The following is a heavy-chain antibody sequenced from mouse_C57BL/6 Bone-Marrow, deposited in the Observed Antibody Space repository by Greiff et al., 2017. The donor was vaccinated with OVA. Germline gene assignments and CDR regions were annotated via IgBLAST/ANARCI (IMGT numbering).Heavy chain of an antibody. D-gene: IGHD2-5*01. V-gene: IGHV5S21*01. CDR2: ISSGGDYI. CDR3: ARDRNSNSFLYYAMDY. J-gene: IGHJ4*01. CDR1: GFTFSSYA. Sequence: EVHLVESGEGLVKPGGSLKLSCAASGFTFSSYAMSWVRQTPEKRLEWVAYISSGGDYIYYADTVKGRFTLSRDNARNTLYLQMSSLKSEDTAMYYCARDRNSNSFLYYAMDYWGQGTSVTVSS.